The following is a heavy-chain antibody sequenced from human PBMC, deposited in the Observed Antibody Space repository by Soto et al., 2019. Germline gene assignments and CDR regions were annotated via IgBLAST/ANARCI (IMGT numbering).Heavy chain of an antibody. CDR1: GGTFSHST. Sequence: SLKVSCKASGGTFSHSTVAWVRQAPGHRPEWMGMIIPMFGSTNSAQKFRDRVTFSADTYTNTAYMELSSLRSEDTAVYYCATPSGLLGQYSALPDNWGQGTLVSVSS. CDR3: ATPSGLLGQYSALPDN. V-gene: IGHV1-69*08. J-gene: IGHJ4*02. D-gene: IGHD5-12*01. CDR2: IIPMFGST.